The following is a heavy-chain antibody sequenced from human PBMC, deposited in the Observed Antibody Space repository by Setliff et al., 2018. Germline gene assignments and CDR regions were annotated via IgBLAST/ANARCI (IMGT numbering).Heavy chain of an antibody. J-gene: IGHJ4*02. D-gene: IGHD3-9*01. Sequence: ASVKVSCKASGYTFTDYYIYWVRQAPGQGLQWMGRINPISGATDYAQKFQGRVTMTRDTSITAAYMELSRLRSDDSAVYYCARGPSNYDLLTGCDCWGQGTLVTVSS. CDR1: GYTFTDYY. CDR3: ARGPSNYDLLTGCDC. V-gene: IGHV1-2*06. CDR2: INPISGAT.